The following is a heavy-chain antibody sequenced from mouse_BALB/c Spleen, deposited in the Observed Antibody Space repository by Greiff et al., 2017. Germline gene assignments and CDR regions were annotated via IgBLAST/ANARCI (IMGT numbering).Heavy chain of an antibody. CDR3: ARDTLDWVDYYAMDY. Sequence: EVKLVESGGGLVQPGGSLRLSCATSGFTFTDYYMSWVRQPPGKALEWLGFIRNKANGYTTEYSASVKGRFTISRDNYQSFLYLQMNTLRAEAGATAFCARDTLDWVDYYAMDYWGQGTSVTVSS. D-gene: IGHD4-1*01. J-gene: IGHJ4*01. CDR1: GFTFTDYY. V-gene: IGHV7-3*02. CDR2: IRNKANGYTT.